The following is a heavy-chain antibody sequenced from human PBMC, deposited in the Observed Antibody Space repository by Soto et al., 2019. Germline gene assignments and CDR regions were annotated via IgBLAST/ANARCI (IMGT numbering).Heavy chain of an antibody. J-gene: IGHJ4*02. CDR1: GYTFPSYP. V-gene: IGHV1-3*01. CDR2: NNAGNGNT. Sequence: ASVKVSCKASGYTFPSYPMHWVRQAPGQRLEWKGKNNAGNGNTKYSQKFQGRVTITRDTSASTAYMELSSLRSEDTAVYYCARDLGGWPDYWGQGTLVTVSS. D-gene: IGHD2-15*01. CDR3: ARDLGGWPDY.